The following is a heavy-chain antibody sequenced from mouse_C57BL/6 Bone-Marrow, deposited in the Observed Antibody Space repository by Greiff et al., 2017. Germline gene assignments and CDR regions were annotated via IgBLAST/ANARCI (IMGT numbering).Heavy chain of an antibody. V-gene: IGHV8-8*01. D-gene: IGHD2-5*01. CDR1: GFSLSTFGLG. CDR2: IWWDDDK. J-gene: IGHJ3*01. CDR3: ARSYYSNSSWFAY. Sequence: ESGPGILQPSQTLSLTCSFSGFSLSTFGLGVGWIRQPSGKGLEWLAHIWWDDDKYYNPALQSRLTISKDTSKNQVFLKIANVDTADTATYYCARSYYSNSSWFAYWGQGTLVTVSA.